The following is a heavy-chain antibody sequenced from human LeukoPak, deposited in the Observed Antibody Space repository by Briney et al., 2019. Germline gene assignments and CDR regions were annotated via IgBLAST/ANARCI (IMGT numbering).Heavy chain of an antibody. Sequence: GGSLRLSCAASGFTFSNYWMHWVRQAPGKGLEWVSSIFPSGGEIHYADSVRGRFTISRDNSKSTLSLQMNSLRAEDTAIYYCATYRQVLLPFESWGQGTLVTVSS. V-gene: IGHV3-23*01. CDR2: IFPSGGEI. D-gene: IGHD2-8*02. CDR3: ATYRQVLLPFES. CDR1: GFTFSNYW. J-gene: IGHJ4*02.